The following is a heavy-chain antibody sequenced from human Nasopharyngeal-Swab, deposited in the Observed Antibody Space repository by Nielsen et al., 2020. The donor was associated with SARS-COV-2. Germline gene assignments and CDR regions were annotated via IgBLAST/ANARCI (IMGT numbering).Heavy chain of an antibody. CDR1: GYTFTSYY. J-gene: IGHJ6*02. Sequence: ASVKVSCKASGYTFTSYYMHWVRQAPGQGLEWMGIINPSGGSTSYAQKFQGRVTMTRDTSTSTVYMELSSLRSEDTAVYYCARDNRYYDSSGYYWFDGMDVWGQGTTVTVPS. D-gene: IGHD3-22*01. V-gene: IGHV1-46*01. CDR2: INPSGGST. CDR3: ARDNRYYDSSGYYWFDGMDV.